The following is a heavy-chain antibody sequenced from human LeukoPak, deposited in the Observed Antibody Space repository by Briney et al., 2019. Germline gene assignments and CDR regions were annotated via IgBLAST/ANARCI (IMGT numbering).Heavy chain of an antibody. D-gene: IGHD1-26*01. CDR2: ISWNSGSI. CDR3: ARSGSYLQKYYFDY. Sequence: GGSLRLSCAASGFTFDDYAMHWVRQAPGKGLEWVSGISWNSGSIGYADSVKGRFTISRDNAKNTLYLQMNSLRAEDTAVYYCARSGSYLQKYYFDYWGQGTLVTVSS. J-gene: IGHJ4*02. V-gene: IGHV3-9*01. CDR1: GFTFDDYA.